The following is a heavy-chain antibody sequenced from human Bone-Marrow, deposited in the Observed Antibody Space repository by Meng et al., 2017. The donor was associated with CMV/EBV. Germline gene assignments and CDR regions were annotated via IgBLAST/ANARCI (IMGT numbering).Heavy chain of an antibody. J-gene: IGHJ4*02. CDR1: GGSISSYY. Sequence: SETLSLTCTVSGGSISSYYWSWIRQPPGKGLEWIGYIYYSGSTNYNPSLKSRVTISVDTSKNQFSLKLSSVTAADTAVYYCAIGPKYYFYYWGQGTLVTVSS. V-gene: IGHV4-59*01. CDR2: IYYSGST. CDR3: AIGPKYYFYY.